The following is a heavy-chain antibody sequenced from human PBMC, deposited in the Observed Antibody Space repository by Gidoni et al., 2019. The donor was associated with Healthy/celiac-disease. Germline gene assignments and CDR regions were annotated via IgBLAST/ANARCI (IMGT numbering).Heavy chain of an antibody. CDR3: ARDRAYSSSWVGAFDI. D-gene: IGHD6-13*01. Sequence: QVQLVESGGGLVKPGGSLRLSCSASGFTFSDYYMSWIRRAPGKGLEWVSYISSSSSYTNYADSVKGRFTISRDNAKNSLYLQMNSLRAEDTAVYYCARDRAYSSSWVGAFDIWGQGTMVTVSS. CDR1: GFTFSDYY. J-gene: IGHJ3*02. V-gene: IGHV3-11*05. CDR2: ISSSSSYT.